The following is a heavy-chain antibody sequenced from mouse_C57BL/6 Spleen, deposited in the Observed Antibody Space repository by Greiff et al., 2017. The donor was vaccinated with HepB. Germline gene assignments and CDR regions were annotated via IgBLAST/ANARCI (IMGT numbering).Heavy chain of an antibody. D-gene: IGHD1-1*01. J-gene: IGHJ2*01. CDR2: IYPSDSET. CDR1: GYTFTSYW. Sequence: QVQLQQPGAELVRPGSSVKLSCKASGYTFTSYWMDWVKQRPGQGLEWIGNIYPSDSETHYNQKFKDKATLTVDKSSSTAYMQLSSLTSEDSAVYYCARHYYGSVFDYWGQGTTLTVSS. CDR3: ARHYYGSVFDY. V-gene: IGHV1-61*01.